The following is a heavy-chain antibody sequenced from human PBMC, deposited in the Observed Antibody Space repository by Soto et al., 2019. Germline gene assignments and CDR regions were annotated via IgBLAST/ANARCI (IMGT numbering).Heavy chain of an antibody. Sequence: QLQLQESGPGLVKPSGTLSLTCGVSGGSLSTPVWWSWVRLPPGKGLAWIGEDFHSGSANYNPSLQSRVTISLDKSTSQFSLRLSSVTAADMAVYYCARKAWTRLDYWGQGALVTVSS. CDR2: DFHSGSA. V-gene: IGHV4-4*02. D-gene: IGHD1-1*01. CDR3: ARKAWTRLDY. CDR1: GGSLSTPVW. J-gene: IGHJ4*02.